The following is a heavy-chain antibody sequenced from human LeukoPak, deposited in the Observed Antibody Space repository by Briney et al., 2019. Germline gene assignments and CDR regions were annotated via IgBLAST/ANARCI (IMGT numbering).Heavy chain of an antibody. CDR3: ARGRGGGNSNWFDP. Sequence: GGSLRLSCAASGFTFSSYSMNWVRQAPGKGLEWVSSISSSSSYIYYADSMKGRFTISRNNAKNSLYLQMNSLRAEDTAVYYCARGRGGGNSNWFDPWGQGTLVTVSS. J-gene: IGHJ5*02. CDR1: GFTFSSYS. CDR2: ISSSSSYI. V-gene: IGHV3-21*06. D-gene: IGHD4-23*01.